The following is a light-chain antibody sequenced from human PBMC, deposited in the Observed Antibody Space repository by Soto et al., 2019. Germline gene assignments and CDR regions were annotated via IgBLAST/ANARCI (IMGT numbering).Light chain of an antibody. CDR1: QRVSSSY. J-gene: IGKJ3*01. CDR3: QQYGSSFT. Sequence: EIVLTQSPGTLSLSTGERDTLSCRASQRVSSSYLAWYQQKPGQAPRLLIYGASSSATGIAVRFSGSGSGTDFTLTISRLELEDFAVYYCQQYGSSFTFGPGNKVYIK. V-gene: IGKV3-20*01. CDR2: GAS.